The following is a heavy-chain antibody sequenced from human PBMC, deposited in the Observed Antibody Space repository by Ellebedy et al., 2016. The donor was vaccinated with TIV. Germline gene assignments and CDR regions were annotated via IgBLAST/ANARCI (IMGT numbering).Heavy chain of an antibody. CDR3: STYTVGDDS. CDR1: GFSFNNGW. D-gene: IGHD1-26*01. CDR2: IKSETEGGTT. V-gene: IGHV3-15*01. Sequence: PGGSLRLSCSSSGFSFNNGWMNWVRQTPGKGLGWVGRIKSETEGGTTDYAAPVKGRFTISRDDLQNILYLEMNNLTIADTGVYYCSTYTVGDDSWGQGTLVTVSS. J-gene: IGHJ1*01.